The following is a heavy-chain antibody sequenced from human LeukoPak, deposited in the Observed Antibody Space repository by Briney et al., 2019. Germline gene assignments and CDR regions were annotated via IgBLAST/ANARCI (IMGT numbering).Heavy chain of an antibody. V-gene: IGHV3-7*01. CDR1: GFTFSTYW. CDR3: ARDWNDFYDY. Sequence: GGSLRLSCAASGFTFSTYWMGWVRQAPGKGLEWVAKIKPDGSEKDHVDSVKGRFTISRDNSKNTLYLQMNGLRTEDTAIYYCARDWNDFYDYWGQGTLVTVSS. CDR2: IKPDGSEK. D-gene: IGHD1-1*01. J-gene: IGHJ4*02.